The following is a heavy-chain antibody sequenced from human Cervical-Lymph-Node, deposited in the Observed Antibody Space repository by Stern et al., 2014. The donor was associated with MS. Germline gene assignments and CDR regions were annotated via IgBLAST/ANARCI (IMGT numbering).Heavy chain of an antibody. D-gene: IGHD4-11*01. V-gene: IGHV3-11*01. J-gene: IGHJ6*02. CDR1: GFSFSDYY. CDR3: VRGLPPPYIMDV. Sequence: VQLVESGGGLVKPGGSLRLSCAASGFSFSDYYMTWIRQAPGKGLEWVSYISNSGRTIFYADSVKGRFTISRDNAKNSLYLQMNSLRGDDTAVYYCVRGLPPPYIMDVRGQGTTVTVSS. CDR2: ISNSGRTI.